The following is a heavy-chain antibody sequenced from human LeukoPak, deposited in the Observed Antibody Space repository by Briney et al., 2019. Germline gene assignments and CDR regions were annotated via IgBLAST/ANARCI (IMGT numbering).Heavy chain of an antibody. D-gene: IGHD3-10*01. CDR1: GFTVSSNY. Sequence: GRSLRLSCAASGFTVSSNYMSWVRQAPGKGLEWVSVIYSGGSTYYADSVKGRFTISRDNSKNTLYLRMNSLRAEDTAVYYCARARVIDGDYFDYWGQGTLVTVSS. CDR2: IYSGGST. J-gene: IGHJ4*02. V-gene: IGHV3-66*01. CDR3: ARARVIDGDYFDY.